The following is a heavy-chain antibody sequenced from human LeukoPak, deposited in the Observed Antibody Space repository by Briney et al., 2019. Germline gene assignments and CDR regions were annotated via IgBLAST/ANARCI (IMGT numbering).Heavy chain of an antibody. Sequence: SETLSLTCTVSGDSISTSNSYWGWIRQPPGKGLEWIGSIYYSGNTYYNASLKSRVTISVDTSKNQFSLKFTSVTAADTAVYYCARLGGHFFDHWGQGTLVTVSS. D-gene: IGHD3-16*01. J-gene: IGHJ4*02. CDR3: ARLGGHFFDH. CDR2: IYYSGNT. CDR1: GDSISTSNSY. V-gene: IGHV4-39*01.